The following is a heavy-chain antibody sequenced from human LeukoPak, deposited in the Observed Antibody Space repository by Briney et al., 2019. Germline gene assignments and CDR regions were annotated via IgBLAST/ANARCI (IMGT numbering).Heavy chain of an antibody. CDR2: INHSGST. Sequence: SETLSLTCAVYGGSFSGYYWSWIRQPPGKGLEWIGEINHSGSTNYNPTLKSRVTISVDTSKNQFSPKLSSVTAADTAVYYCARSELLWFGGVNSGFDYWGQGTLVTVSS. V-gene: IGHV4-34*01. CDR1: GGSFSGYY. J-gene: IGHJ4*02. D-gene: IGHD3-10*01. CDR3: ARSELLWFGGVNSGFDY.